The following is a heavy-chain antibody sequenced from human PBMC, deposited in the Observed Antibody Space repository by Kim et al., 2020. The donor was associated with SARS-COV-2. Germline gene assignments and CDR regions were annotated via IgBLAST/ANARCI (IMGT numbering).Heavy chain of an antibody. CDR3: ASRIPAYFDY. Sequence: STNYNPSLKSRVTISVDKSRNQFSLKLSSVTTADTAVYYCASRIPAYFDYWGQGTLVTVSS. CDR2: ST. V-gene: IGHV4-4*02. J-gene: IGHJ4*02. D-gene: IGHD2-21*01.